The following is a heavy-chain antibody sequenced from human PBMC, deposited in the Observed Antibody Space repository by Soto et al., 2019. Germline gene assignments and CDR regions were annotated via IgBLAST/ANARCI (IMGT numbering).Heavy chain of an antibody. CDR1: GYTFTSYG. V-gene: IGHV1-18*01. J-gene: IGHJ4*02. Sequence: QVQLVQSGAEVKKPGASVKVSCKASGYTFTSYGISWVRQAPGQGLEWMGWISAYNGNTKYAQKLQGRVTMTTDTSTSTAHMELRRLSTDDTAVYYWARDSPPVDYWGQGTLVTVSP. D-gene: IGHD6-19*01. CDR2: ISAYNGNT. CDR3: ARDSPPVDY.